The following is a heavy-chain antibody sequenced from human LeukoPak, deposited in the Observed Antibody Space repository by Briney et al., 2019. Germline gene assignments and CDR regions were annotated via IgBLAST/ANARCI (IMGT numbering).Heavy chain of an antibody. D-gene: IGHD3-3*01. J-gene: IGHJ4*02. CDR1: GFTFSSYA. V-gene: IGHV3-23*01. CDR2: ISGSGGST. Sequence: PGGSLRLSCAASGFTFSSYAMSWVRQAPGKGLEWVSAISGSGGSTYYADSVKGRFTISRDNSKNTLYLQMNSLRAEDTAVYYCAKDSLKVLRFLEWMENYFDYWGQGTLVTVSS. CDR3: AKDSLKVLRFLEWMENYFDY.